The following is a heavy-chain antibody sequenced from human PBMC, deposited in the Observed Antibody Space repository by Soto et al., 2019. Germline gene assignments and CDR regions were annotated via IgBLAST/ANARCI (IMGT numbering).Heavy chain of an antibody. V-gene: IGHV5-51*01. CDR2: IYPGDSDT. CDR3: ARTSAAGKNYNGMDV. CDR1: GYNFASYW. D-gene: IGHD6-13*01. J-gene: IGHJ6*02. Sequence: GESLKISCKGSGYNFASYWIGWVRQMHGKGLECMGIIYPGDSDTRYSPSFQGQVTISADKSISTAYLQWSSLKASDTAMYYCARTSAAGKNYNGMDVWGQGTTVTVSS.